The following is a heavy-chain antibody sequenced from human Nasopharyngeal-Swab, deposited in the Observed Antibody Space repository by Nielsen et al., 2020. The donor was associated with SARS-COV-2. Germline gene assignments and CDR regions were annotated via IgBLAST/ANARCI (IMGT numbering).Heavy chain of an antibody. Sequence: GESLKISCEASGFTFSSYAMHWVRQAPGQGLEWLGVISYDGSIKKSADSVEGRFTISRDNSKNTLYLQMNSLRVDDTAVYYCARGGSSGESSFDYWGQGTLVTVSA. CDR2: ISYDGSIK. CDR1: GFTFSSYA. V-gene: IGHV3-30-3*01. J-gene: IGHJ4*02. D-gene: IGHD5-12*01. CDR3: ARGGSSGESSFDY.